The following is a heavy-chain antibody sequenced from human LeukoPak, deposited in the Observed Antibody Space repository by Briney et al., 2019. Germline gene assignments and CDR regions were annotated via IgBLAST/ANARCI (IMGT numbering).Heavy chain of an antibody. Sequence: SETLSLTCTVSSGSISTSNYYWGWVRQPPGKALEWIGNIFYSGSTYYSPSLKSRVTISLDTSRNQFSLKLTSVTAADTAVYYCARGADYGETSGAFDIWGQGTMVTVSS. D-gene: IGHD4-17*01. CDR1: SGSISTSNYY. CDR3: ARGADYGETSGAFDI. V-gene: IGHV4-39*07. CDR2: IFYSGST. J-gene: IGHJ3*02.